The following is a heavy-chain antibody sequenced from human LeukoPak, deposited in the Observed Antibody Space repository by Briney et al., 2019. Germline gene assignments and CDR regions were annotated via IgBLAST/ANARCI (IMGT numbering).Heavy chain of an antibody. CDR3: ARAVLVVAASLDY. J-gene: IGHJ4*02. CDR2: INPNSGGT. D-gene: IGHD2-15*01. CDR1: GYTFTGYY. V-gene: IGHV1-2*02. Sequence: ASVKVSCKASGYTFTGYYMHWVRQAPGQGLEWMGWINPNSGGTNYAQKFQGRVTMTRDTSISTAYMELSRLRSDDTAVYYCARAVLVVAASLDYWGQGTLVTVSS.